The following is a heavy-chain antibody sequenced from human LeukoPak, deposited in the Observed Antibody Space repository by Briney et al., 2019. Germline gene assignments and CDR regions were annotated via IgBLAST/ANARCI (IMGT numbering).Heavy chain of an antibody. Sequence: ASVKVSCKASGYTFTSYDINWVRQATGQGLEWMGWMNPNSGNTGYAQKYQGRVTMTRNTSISTAYMELSSLRSEDTAVYYCARGAPGYCSSTRCYERRIDDYWGQGTLVTVSS. CDR2: MNPNSGNT. CDR1: GYTFTSYD. J-gene: IGHJ4*02. V-gene: IGHV1-8*01. CDR3: ARGAPGYCSSTRCYERRIDDY. D-gene: IGHD2-2*01.